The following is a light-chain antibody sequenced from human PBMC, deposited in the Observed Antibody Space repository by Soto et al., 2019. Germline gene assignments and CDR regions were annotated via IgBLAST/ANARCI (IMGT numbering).Light chain of an antibody. V-gene: IGKV1-33*01. Sequence: DIQMTQSPSSLSASVGDRVTITCQASRDISVYLNWYQQKPGKPPNLLVFDASNLQTGVPSRFSGRGSGTHFTFTISSLQPEDIATYYCQHYDNLPPYTFGQGTRLEIK. CDR2: DAS. CDR3: QHYDNLPPYT. J-gene: IGKJ2*01. CDR1: RDISVY.